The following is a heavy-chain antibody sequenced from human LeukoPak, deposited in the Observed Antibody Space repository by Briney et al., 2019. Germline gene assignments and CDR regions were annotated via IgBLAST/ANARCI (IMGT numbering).Heavy chain of an antibody. CDR3: ARTTMVRGTYYMDV. D-gene: IGHD3-10*01. Sequence: PSETLSLTCTVSGGSISSYYWRWLRQPPGKGLEWIGYIYYSGYTNYNPSLKSRVTISVDTSKNQFSQKRSSVTPADTAVYYCARTTMVRGTYYMDVWGKGTTVTISS. V-gene: IGHV4-59*01. J-gene: IGHJ6*03. CDR1: GGSISSYY. CDR2: IYYSGYT.